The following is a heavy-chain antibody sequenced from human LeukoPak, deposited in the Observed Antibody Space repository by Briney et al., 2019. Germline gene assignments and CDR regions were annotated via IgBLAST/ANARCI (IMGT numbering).Heavy chain of an antibody. V-gene: IGHV1-18*01. CDR1: GYTFTSYG. Sequence: ASVKVSCKASGYTFTSYGISLVRQAPGQGLEWMGWIRAHNGNTNYEEKVQGRVTMTTDTSTSTAYMELRSLRSDDTAVYYCARDKGTVATYYYYYMDVWGKGTTVTVSS. D-gene: IGHD6-19*01. J-gene: IGHJ6*03. CDR2: IRAHNGNT. CDR3: ARDKGTVATYYYYYMDV.